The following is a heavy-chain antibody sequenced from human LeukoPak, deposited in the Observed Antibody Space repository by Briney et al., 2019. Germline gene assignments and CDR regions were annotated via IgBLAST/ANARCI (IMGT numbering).Heavy chain of an antibody. V-gene: IGHV1-8*01. CDR3: ARVGIPAGYYYYYMDV. CDR2: MNPNSGNT. J-gene: IGHJ6*03. CDR1: GYTFTSYD. D-gene: IGHD1-14*01. Sequence: ASVKVSCKASGYTFTSYDINWVRQATGQGLEWMGWMNPNSGNTGYAQKFQGRATMTRNTSISTAYMELSSLRSEDTAVYYCARVGIPAGYYYYYMDVWGKGTTVTVSS.